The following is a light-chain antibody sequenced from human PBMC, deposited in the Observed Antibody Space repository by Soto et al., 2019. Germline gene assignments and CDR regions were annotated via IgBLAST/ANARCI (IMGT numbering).Light chain of an antibody. V-gene: IGKV3-15*01. CDR2: GAS. CDR1: QSVSSN. CDR3: QQRSNWPHLT. Sequence: EVVMTQSPATLSVSPGERATLSCRASQSVSSNLGWYQQKPGQAPRLLIYGASTRAPGISARFSGSGSGTEFTLTISSLQSEDFAVYYCQQRSNWPHLTFGGGTKVNI. J-gene: IGKJ4*01.